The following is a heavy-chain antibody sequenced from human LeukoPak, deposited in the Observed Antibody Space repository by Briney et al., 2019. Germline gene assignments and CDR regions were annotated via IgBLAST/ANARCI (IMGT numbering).Heavy chain of an antibody. V-gene: IGHV4-59*08. D-gene: IGHD1-26*01. CDR2: IHYSGST. CDR1: GGSISSYY. J-gene: IGHJ5*02. Sequence: SETLSLTFTVSGGSISSYYWSWIRQPPGKGLEWIGYIHYSGSTNYNPSLKSRVTISVDTSKNQFSLKLSSVTAADTAVYYCARHGRGSYSTYWFDPWGQGTLVTVSS. CDR3: ARHGRGSYSTYWFDP.